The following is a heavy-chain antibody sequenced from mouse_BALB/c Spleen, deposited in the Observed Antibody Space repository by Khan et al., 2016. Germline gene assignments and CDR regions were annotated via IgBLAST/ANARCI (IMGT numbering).Heavy chain of an antibody. J-gene: IGHJ4*01. V-gene: IGHV2-6-1*01. CDR3: ARTGSDYAMDY. Sequence: QVQLKESGPGLVAPSQSPSITCTISGFSITRYAVHWIRQPPGKGLEWLVVIWSDGSTTYNSALKSRLSVSKDNSKSQVFLKMNSLQINDTAIYYCARTGSDYAMDYWGQGTSVTVSS. CDR1: GFSITRYA. D-gene: IGHD4-1*01. CDR2: IWSDGST.